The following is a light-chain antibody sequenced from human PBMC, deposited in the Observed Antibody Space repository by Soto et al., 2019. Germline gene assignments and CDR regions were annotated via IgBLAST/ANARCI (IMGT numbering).Light chain of an antibody. Sequence: EIVLTPSPGTLSLSPGERATLSCRASQSVSSSYLAWYQQKPGQAPRLLIYGASSRATGIPDRFSGSGSGTDFTLTISRLEPEDCAVYYCQQYGSSPRTFGQGTKLEIK. CDR2: GAS. V-gene: IGKV3-20*01. J-gene: IGKJ2*01. CDR3: QQYGSSPRT. CDR1: QSVSSSY.